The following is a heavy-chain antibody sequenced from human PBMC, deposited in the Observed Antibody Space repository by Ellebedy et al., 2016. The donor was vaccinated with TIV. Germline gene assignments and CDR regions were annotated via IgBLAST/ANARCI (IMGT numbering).Heavy chain of an antibody. CDR1: GYTFTGYY. CDR3: ARGLGWLQRDSDY. V-gene: IGHV1-2*06. Sequence: AASVKVSCKAAGYTFTGYYIHWVRHAPGEGLEWWVRINPDRGDTDYAQKFQGRVTMTRHTSISTAYMEMSRLRSDDTAVYFCARGLGWLQRDSDYWGQGTLVTVSS. CDR2: INPDRGDT. D-gene: IGHD5-24*01. J-gene: IGHJ4*02.